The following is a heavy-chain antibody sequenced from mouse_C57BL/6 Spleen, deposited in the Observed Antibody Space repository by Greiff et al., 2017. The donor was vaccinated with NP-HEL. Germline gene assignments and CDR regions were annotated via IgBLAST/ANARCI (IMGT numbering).Heavy chain of an antibody. CDR2: IYPRSGNT. D-gene: IGHD2-4*01. J-gene: IGHJ3*01. V-gene: IGHV1-81*01. CDR3: GGRDYDALFAY. Sequence: QVQLKQSGAELARPGASVKLSCKASGYTFTSYGISWVKQRTGQGLEWIGEIYPRSGNTYYNEKFKGKATLTADKSSSTAYMELRSLTSEDSAVYFCGGRDYDALFAYWGQGTLVTVSA. CDR1: GYTFTSYG.